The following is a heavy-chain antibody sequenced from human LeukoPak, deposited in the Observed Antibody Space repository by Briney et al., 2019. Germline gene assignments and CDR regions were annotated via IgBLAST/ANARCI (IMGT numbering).Heavy chain of an antibody. CDR2: INPSGGST. V-gene: IGHV1-46*01. CDR1: GYTFTSYY. J-gene: IGHJ4*02. Sequence: ASVEVSCKASGYTFTSYYMHWVRQAPGQGLEWMGIINPSGGSTSYAQKFQGRVTMTRDTSTSTVYMELSSLRSEDTAVYYCAREGDYYDSCGYLGYWGQGTLVTVSS. D-gene: IGHD3-22*01. CDR3: AREGDYYDSCGYLGY.